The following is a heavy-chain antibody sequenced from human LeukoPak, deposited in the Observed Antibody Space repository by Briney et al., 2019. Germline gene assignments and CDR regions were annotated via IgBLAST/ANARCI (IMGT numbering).Heavy chain of an antibody. CDR3: ARDRCGSTSCYADY. V-gene: IGHV1-18*01. CDR2: ISAYNGNT. Sequence: ASVKVSCKASGYTFTNYGITWVRQAPGQGLEWMGWISAYNGNTNYAQKLQGRVTMTTDTSTSTAYMELRSLRSDDTAVYYCARDRCGSTSCYADYWGQGTLVTVSS. J-gene: IGHJ4*02. CDR1: GYTFTNYG. D-gene: IGHD2-2*01.